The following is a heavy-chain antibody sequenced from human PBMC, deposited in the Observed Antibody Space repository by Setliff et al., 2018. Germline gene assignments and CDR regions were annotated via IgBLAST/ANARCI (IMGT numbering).Heavy chain of an antibody. Sequence: NPSETLSLTCAVYGGSFSGYYWSWIRQPPGKGLEWIGEINHSGSTNYNPSLKSRVTISVDTSKNQFSLKLSSVTAADTAVYYCARSSYSGSYLNVWGQGTTVTVSS. CDR1: GGSFSGYY. D-gene: IGHD1-26*01. CDR2: INHSGST. J-gene: IGHJ6*02. V-gene: IGHV4-34*01. CDR3: ARSSYSGSYLNV.